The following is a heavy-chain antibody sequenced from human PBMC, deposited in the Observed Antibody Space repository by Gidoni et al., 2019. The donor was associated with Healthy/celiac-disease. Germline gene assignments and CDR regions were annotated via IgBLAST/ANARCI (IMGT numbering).Heavy chain of an antibody. CDR3: ARSPYYDYIWGSYHNYYYYGMDV. J-gene: IGHJ6*02. CDR1: GGSISSYY. CDR2: IYYSGST. Sequence: QVQLQESGPGLVKPSETLSLTCPVSGGSISSYYWSWLRQPPGKGLEWIGYIYYSGSTNYNPSLKSRVTISVDTSKNQFSLKLSSVTAADTAVYYCARSPYYDYIWGSYHNYYYYGMDVWGQGTTVTVSS. D-gene: IGHD3-16*02. V-gene: IGHV4-59*01.